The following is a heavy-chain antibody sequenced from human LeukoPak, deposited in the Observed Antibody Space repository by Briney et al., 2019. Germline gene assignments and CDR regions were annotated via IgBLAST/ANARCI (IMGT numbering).Heavy chain of an antibody. Sequence: ASVKVSCKASGYTFTDFYMNWVRQAPGQGLEWMGIINPSCASTRYAQKFQGRVTMTRDTSTSTVYMELSSLRSEDTAVYYCARGDRRRPPSSIGWYSENIFDYWGQGTLVTVSS. D-gene: IGHD6-13*01. CDR3: ARGDRRRPPSSIGWYSENIFDY. CDR1: GYTFTDFY. CDR2: INPSCAST. J-gene: IGHJ4*02. V-gene: IGHV1-46*01.